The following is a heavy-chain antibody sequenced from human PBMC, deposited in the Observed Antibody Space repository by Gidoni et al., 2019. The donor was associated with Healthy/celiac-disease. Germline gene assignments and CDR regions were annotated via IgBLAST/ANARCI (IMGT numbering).Heavy chain of an antibody. J-gene: IGHJ6*02. V-gene: IGHV4-34*01. CDR2: INHSGST. CDR3: ARWEDIVVVPAAIRGRGGMDV. Sequence: QVQLQQWGAGLLKPSETLSLTCAVYGGSFRGYYWSWIRQPPGKGLKWIGEINHSGSTNYNPPLKSRVTISVDTSKNQFSLKLSSVTAADTAVYYCARWEDIVVVPAAIRGRGGMDVWGQGTTVTVSS. D-gene: IGHD2-2*02. CDR1: GGSFRGYY.